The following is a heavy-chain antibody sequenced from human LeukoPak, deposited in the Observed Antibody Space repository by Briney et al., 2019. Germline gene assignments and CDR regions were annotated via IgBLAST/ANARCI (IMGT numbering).Heavy chain of an antibody. Sequence: GSLRLSCAVSGFTVSSTYVNWVRQAPGKGLEWVSVIDSGGSTFYADSVKGRFTISRHNSKNTLYLQMNSLRAEDTAVYYCGRLSTWGQGTLVTVSS. D-gene: IGHD2-2*01. CDR3: GRLST. V-gene: IGHV3-53*04. J-gene: IGHJ5*02. CDR1: GFTVSSTY. CDR2: IDSGGST.